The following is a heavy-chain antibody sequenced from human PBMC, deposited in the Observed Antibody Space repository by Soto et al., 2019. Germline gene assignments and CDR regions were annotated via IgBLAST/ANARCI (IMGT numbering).Heavy chain of an antibody. J-gene: IGHJ5*02. CDR3: ARPSSSWKNWFDP. CDR2: IYHSGST. D-gene: IGHD6-13*01. Sequence: QVQLQESGPGLVKPSGTLSLTCAVSGGSISSTNWWSWVRQSPGKGLEWIGEIYHSGSTNYNPSLKSRLTISVDKSKNQFSLKLSSVTAADTAVYYCARPSSSWKNWFDPWGQGTLVTVSS. V-gene: IGHV4-4*02. CDR1: GGSISSTNW.